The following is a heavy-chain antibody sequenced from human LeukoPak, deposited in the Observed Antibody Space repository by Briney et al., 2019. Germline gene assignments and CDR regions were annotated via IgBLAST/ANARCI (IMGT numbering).Heavy chain of an antibody. Sequence: PGGSLRLSCAASGFTFSNAWMTRVRQAPGKGLEWVGNIKQDGSEKYYVDSVKGRFTISRDNAKNSLYLQMNSLRAEDTAVYYCARDFRFLDDYWGQGTLVTVSS. CDR3: ARDFRFLDDY. CDR1: GFTFSNAW. CDR2: IKQDGSEK. V-gene: IGHV3-7*01. J-gene: IGHJ4*02. D-gene: IGHD3-3*01.